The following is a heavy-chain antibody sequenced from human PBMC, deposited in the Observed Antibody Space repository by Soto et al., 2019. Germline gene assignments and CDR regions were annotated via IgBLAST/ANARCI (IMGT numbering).Heavy chain of an antibody. Sequence: SGTMYLACAVYGGTYNGYYWSWISQPPGKGLEWIGEINHSGSTNYNPSLKSRVTISVDTSKNQFSLKLSSVTAADTAVYYCARVRAFPAHPHALDVWGKVTTVTVSS. V-gene: IGHV4-34*01. CDR2: INHSGST. CDR3: ARVRAFPAHPHALDV. CDR1: GGTYNGYY. D-gene: IGHD3-3*02. J-gene: IGHJ6*04.